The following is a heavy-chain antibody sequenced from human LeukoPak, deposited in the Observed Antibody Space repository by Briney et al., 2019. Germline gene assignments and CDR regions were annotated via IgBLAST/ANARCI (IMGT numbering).Heavy chain of an antibody. V-gene: IGHV3-23*01. Sequence: AAGSLSLSCAASGFTFSSYALSWVRQAPGKGLEWISNISGSGGSTYYADSVKGRFTIYKNNSRITLYLQMNTQRAEDTAVYYCAKDRAAPATPYNWCHPGGQGTLVSVSS. CDR1: GFTFSSYA. CDR2: ISGSGGST. D-gene: IGHD6-13*01. J-gene: IGHJ5*02. CDR3: AKDRAAPATPYNWCHP.